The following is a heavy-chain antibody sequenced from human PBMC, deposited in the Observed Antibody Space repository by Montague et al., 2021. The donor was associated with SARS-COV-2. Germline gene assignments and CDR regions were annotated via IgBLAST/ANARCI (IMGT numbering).Heavy chain of an antibody. CDR1: SGSISSFY. Sequence: SETLSLTCTVSSGSISSFYWTWIRQPPGKGLEWIGYVFYTGSTTYNPSLESRVTISVDRSENQFSLKLSSVTVADSAIYFCARQNYGSGSFYYDFWGPGISAAVSS. CDR3: ARQNYGSGSFYYDF. D-gene: IGHD3-10*01. CDR2: VFYTGST. J-gene: IGHJ4*02. V-gene: IGHV4-59*08.